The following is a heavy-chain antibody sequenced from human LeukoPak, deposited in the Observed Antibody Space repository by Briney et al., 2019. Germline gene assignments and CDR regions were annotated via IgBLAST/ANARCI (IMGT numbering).Heavy chain of an antibody. CDR2: MKPKSGET. V-gene: IGHV1-8*01. D-gene: IGHD4-23*01. Sequence: ASVKVSSEASGYTLTIYAIKWGREAPGQGDWWMGWMKPKSGETGYAQKLQGRATMTRDTSINTAYMELRSLTSEDTAVYYCARDYGGNSGWFDPWGQGTLVTVSS. CDR3: ARDYGGNSGWFDP. CDR1: GYTLTIYA. J-gene: IGHJ5*02.